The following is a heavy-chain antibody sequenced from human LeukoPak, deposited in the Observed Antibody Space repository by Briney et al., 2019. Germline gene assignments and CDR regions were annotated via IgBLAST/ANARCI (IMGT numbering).Heavy chain of an antibody. V-gene: IGHV3-74*01. CDR1: GFTFSSYW. CDR3: ARMSSPLNFDY. J-gene: IGHJ4*02. Sequence: GGSLRLSCAASGFTFSSYWMHWVRQAPGKGLVWVSRINSDGSSTSYADSVKGRITISRDNAKNPLYLQMSSLRAEDTAVYYCARMSSPLNFDYWGQGTLVTVSS. D-gene: IGHD5/OR15-5a*01. CDR2: INSDGSST.